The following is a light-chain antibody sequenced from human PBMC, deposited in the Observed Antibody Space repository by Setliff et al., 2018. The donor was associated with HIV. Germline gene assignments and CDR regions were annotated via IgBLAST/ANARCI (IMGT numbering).Light chain of an antibody. Sequence: QSVLTQPASVSGSPGQSITISCTGTSSDVGGYSYVSWYQQHPGKAPKLIIYEVRNRPSGVSNRFSGSKSGNTASLTISGLQAEDEADYYCSSYASSSNYVFGTGTKVTVL. J-gene: IGLJ1*01. V-gene: IGLV2-14*01. CDR3: SSYASSSNYV. CDR1: SSDVGGYSY. CDR2: EVR.